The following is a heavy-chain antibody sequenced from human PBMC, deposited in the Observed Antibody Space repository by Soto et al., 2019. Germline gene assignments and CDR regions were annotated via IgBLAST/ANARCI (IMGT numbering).Heavy chain of an antibody. Sequence: RVSLSLSCAASGFPFSSYAMHGVRQAPGKGLEWVAVISYDGSNKYYADSVKGRFTISRDNSKNTLYLQMNSLRAEDTAVYYCARGSVIYRGREGPSPRMDGWGQVTKVTLAS. CDR3: ARGSVIYRGREGPSPRMDG. J-gene: IGHJ6*02. CDR1: GFPFSSYA. D-gene: IGHD3-16*02. CDR2: ISYDGSNK. V-gene: IGHV3-30-3*01.